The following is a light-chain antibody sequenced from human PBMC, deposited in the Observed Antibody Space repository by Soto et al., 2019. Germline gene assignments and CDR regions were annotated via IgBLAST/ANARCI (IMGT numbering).Light chain of an antibody. V-gene: IGLV1-40*01. CDR2: DNN. CDR1: SSNIGAGYD. Sequence: QSVLTQPPSMSGAPGQRVTISCTGSSSNIGAGYDVHWYQQHPGTAPKLLIFDNNNRPSGVPDRFSGSKSDTSASLAITGLQAEDGADYYCQSFDTRLSGFVVFGGGTKLTV. CDR3: QSFDTRLSGFVV. J-gene: IGLJ2*01.